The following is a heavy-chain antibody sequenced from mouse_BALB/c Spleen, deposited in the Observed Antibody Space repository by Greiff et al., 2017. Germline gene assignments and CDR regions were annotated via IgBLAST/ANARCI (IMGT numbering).Heavy chain of an antibody. D-gene: IGHD2-1*01. CDR3: ARDPDYGNPYYAMDY. CDR1: GFTFRDYY. CDR2: ISDGGSYT. V-gene: IGHV5-4*02. Sequence: EVKLMESGGGLVEPGGSLKLSCAASGFTFRDYYMYWVRQTPEKRLEWVATISDGGSYTYYPDSVKGRFTISRDNAKNNLYLQMSSLKSEDTAMYYCARDPDYGNPYYAMDYWGQGTSVTVSS. J-gene: IGHJ4*01.